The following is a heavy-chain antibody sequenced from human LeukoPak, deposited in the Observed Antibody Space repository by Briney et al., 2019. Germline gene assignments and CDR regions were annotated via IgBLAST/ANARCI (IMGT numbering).Heavy chain of an antibody. CDR3: VRRIVGATHYFDY. CDR1: GYSFTSYW. J-gene: IGHJ4*02. Sequence: GESLKISCKGSGYSFTSYWIGWVRQMPGKGLEWMGIIYPGDSDTRYSPSFQGQVTISADKSINTAYLQWSSLKASDTAMYYCVRRIVGATHYFDYWGQGALVTVSS. V-gene: IGHV5-51*01. CDR2: IYPGDSDT. D-gene: IGHD1-26*01.